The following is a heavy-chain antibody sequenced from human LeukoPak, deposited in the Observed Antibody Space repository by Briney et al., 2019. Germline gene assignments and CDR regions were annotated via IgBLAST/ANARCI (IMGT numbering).Heavy chain of an antibody. V-gene: IGHV3-21*01. CDR3: ARGEVDYYDSKPPCF. Sequence: GGSLSLSCAASGFTFSSYSMNWVRQAPGKGLEWVSSISSSSSYIYYADSVKGRFTISRDNAKNSLYLQMNSLRAEDTAVYYCARGEVDYYDSKPPCFWGQGTLVTVSS. J-gene: IGHJ4*02. CDR2: ISSSSSYI. D-gene: IGHD3-22*01. CDR1: GFTFSSYS.